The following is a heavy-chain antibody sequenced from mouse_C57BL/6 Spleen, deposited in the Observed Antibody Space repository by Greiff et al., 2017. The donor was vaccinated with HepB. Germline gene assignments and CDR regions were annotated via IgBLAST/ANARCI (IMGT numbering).Heavy chain of an antibody. CDR1: GYTFTDYY. CDR3: GRREDHDEYDGVMEY. V-gene: IGHV1-26*01. CDR2: INPNNGGT. Sequence: EVQLQQSGPELVKPGASVKIPCKASGYTFTDYYMYWVMQSHGKSLEWIGDINPNNGGTSYNQKFKGKATLTVDKSSSTAYMELRSLTSEDSAVYYYGRREDHDEYDGVMEYWGQGTTVSVSS. J-gene: IGHJ4*01. D-gene: IGHD2-4*01.